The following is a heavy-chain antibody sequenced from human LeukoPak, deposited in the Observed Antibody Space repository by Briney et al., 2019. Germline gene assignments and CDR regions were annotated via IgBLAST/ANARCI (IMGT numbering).Heavy chain of an antibody. CDR1: GFTFSSYS. D-gene: IGHD3-10*01. CDR3: AKLYMVRGVIITPPGY. J-gene: IGHJ4*02. CDR2: ISSSGSTT. V-gene: IGHV3-48*01. Sequence: GGSLRLSCAASGFTFSSYSMNWVRQAPGKGLEWVSYISSSGSTTYYADSVKGRFTISRDNSKNTLYLQMNSLRAEDTAVYYCAKLYMVRGVIITPPGYWGQGTLVTVSS.